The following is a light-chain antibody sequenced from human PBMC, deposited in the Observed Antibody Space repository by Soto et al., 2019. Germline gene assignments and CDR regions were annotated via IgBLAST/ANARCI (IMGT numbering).Light chain of an antibody. J-gene: IGKJ4*01. V-gene: IGKV1-39*01. Sequence: DIQMTQSPSSLSASVGDRVTITCRASQSISSYLNWYQQKPGKAPNLLIYAASSLQSGVPSRFSGSASGTECTLTISSLQPEDFATYYCQQSYSGPHTFGGGTKVEIK. CDR2: AAS. CDR3: QQSYSGPHT. CDR1: QSISSY.